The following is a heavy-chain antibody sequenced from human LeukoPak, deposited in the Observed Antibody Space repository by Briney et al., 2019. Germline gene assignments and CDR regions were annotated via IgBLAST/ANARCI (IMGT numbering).Heavy chain of an antibody. D-gene: IGHD3-10*01. CDR1: GGSFSGYY. CDR2: INHSGST. Sequence: SETLSLTCAVYGGSFSGYYWSWIRQPPGKGLEWIGEINHSGSTNYNPSLKSRVTISVDTSKNQFSLKLSSVTAADTAVYYCARDQAVRGVIFRVYYMDVWGKGTTVTVSS. J-gene: IGHJ6*03. V-gene: IGHV4-34*01. CDR3: ARDQAVRGVIFRVYYMDV.